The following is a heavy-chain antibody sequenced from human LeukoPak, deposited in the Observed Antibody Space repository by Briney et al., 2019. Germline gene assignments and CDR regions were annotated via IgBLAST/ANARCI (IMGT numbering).Heavy chain of an antibody. CDR2: ISYDGSNK. J-gene: IGHJ1*01. V-gene: IGHV3-30*03. D-gene: IGHD2-15*01. Sequence: PGRSLRLSCAASGFTFSSYGMHWVRQAPGKGLEWVAVISYDGSNKYYADSVKGRFTISSDNSKNTLYLQMNSLKAEDTAIYYCARAQDYCSGSTCYGYFQYWGQGTLVTVSS. CDR3: ARAQDYCSGSTCYGYFQY. CDR1: GFTFSSYG.